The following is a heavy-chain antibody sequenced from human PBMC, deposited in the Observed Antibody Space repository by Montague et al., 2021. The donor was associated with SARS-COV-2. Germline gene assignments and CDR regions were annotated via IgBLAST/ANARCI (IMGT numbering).Heavy chain of an antibody. CDR1: GGSISSRSYY. Sequence: SETLSLTCTVSGGSISSRSYYWGWIRQSPGMGLEWIGSIHYTGSTFYNPSLKSRVTISVDTSKNQFSLRVGGVTAEDTTVYFCSRHGDSGYGPDGFHIWGQGTRVTVSS. V-gene: IGHV4-39*01. CDR3: SRHGDSGYGPDGFHI. CDR2: IHYTGST. D-gene: IGHD5-12*01. J-gene: IGHJ3*02.